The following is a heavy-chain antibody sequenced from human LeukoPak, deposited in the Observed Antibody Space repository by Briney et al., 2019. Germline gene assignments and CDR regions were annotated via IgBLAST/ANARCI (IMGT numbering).Heavy chain of an antibody. CDR3: AKNNWNDMPFVDD. CDR1: GFTFRNSA. D-gene: IGHD1-20*01. J-gene: IGHJ4*02. Sequence: PEGSLRLSCAASGFTFRNSAMSWVRQAPGKGLELVSTISGSGVGTYYADSVKGRFTISRDNFKNTLYLQMNSLRAEDTAVYYCAKNNWNDMPFVDDWGQGTLVTVSS. V-gene: IGHV3-23*01. CDR2: ISGSGVGT.